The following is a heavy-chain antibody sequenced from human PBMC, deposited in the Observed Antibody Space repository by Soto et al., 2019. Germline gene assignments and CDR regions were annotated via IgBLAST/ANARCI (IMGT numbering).Heavy chain of an antibody. J-gene: IGHJ5*02. Sequence: EVQLLESGGGLVQPGGSLRLSCAASGFTFSSYSMNWVRQAPGKGLEWVSSISSSSSYIYYADSVKGRFTISRDNAKNSLYLQMNSLRAEDTAVYYCARGDYGDYTNWFDPWGQGTLVTVSS. CDR1: GFTFSSYS. V-gene: IGHV3-21*02. CDR3: ARGDYGDYTNWFDP. CDR2: ISSSSSYI. D-gene: IGHD4-17*01.